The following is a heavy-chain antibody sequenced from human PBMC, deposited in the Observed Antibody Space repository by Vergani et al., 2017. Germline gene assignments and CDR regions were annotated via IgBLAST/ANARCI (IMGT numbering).Heavy chain of an antibody. Sequence: QVQLVQSGAEVKKPGASVKVSCKASGYTFTGYYMHWVRQAPGQGPEWMGWINPNSGGTNYAQKFQGRITMTRDTSISTAYMGLSRLRSDDTAVYYAATCGGDKCGPGPGPGYYYYMDVWGKGTTVTVSS. CDR2: INPNSGGT. CDR3: ATCGGDKCGPGPGPGYYYYMDV. V-gene: IGHV1-2*02. J-gene: IGHJ6*03. CDR1: GYTFTGYY. D-gene: IGHD2-21*01.